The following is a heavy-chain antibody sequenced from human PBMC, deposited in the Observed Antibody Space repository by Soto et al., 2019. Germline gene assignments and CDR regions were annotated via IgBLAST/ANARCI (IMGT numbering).Heavy chain of an antibody. Sequence: PSETLSLTCTVSGGSISSYYWSWIRQPPGKGLEWIGYIYYSGSTNYNPSLKSRVTISVDTSKNQFSLKLSSVTAADTAVYYCAGPKIGSYYYWGQGTLVTVSS. CDR3: AGPKIGSYYY. V-gene: IGHV4-59*01. CDR1: GGSISSYY. J-gene: IGHJ4*02. D-gene: IGHD1-26*01. CDR2: IYYSGST.